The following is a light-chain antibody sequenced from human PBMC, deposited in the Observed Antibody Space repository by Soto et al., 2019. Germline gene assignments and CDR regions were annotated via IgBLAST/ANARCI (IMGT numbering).Light chain of an antibody. CDR3: QQYGRTPLT. V-gene: IGKV3-20*01. J-gene: IGKJ4*01. CDR2: DAF. CDR1: QSVSRNY. Sequence: EIRFTQSPATLSLSPGERVTMTCRASQSVSRNYLAWYQQKPGQAPRLLIYDAFTRATGIPDRFSGSGSGADFTLTINRLEPEDFAMYFCQQYGRTPLTFGGGTKVDNK.